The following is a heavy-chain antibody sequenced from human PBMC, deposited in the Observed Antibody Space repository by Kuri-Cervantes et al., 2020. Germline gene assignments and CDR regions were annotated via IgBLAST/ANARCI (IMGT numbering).Heavy chain of an antibody. CDR1: GFTFSSYG. D-gene: IGHD3-22*01. CDR2: IWYDGSNK. CDR3: AKDRGSGYHTIIEAFDI. Sequence: GGSLRLSCAASGFTFSSYGMHWVRQAPGKGLEWVAVIWYDGSNKYYADPVKGRFTISRDNSKNTLFLQMNSLRVEDTAVYHCAKDRGSGYHTIIEAFDIWGQGTMVTVSS. V-gene: IGHV3-30*02. J-gene: IGHJ3*02.